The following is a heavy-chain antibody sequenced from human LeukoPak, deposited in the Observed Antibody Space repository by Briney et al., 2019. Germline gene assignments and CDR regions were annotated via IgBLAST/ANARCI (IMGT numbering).Heavy chain of an antibody. V-gene: IGHV4-38-2*01. J-gene: IGHJ6*03. CDR2: IYHSGSA. CDR1: GYSISNGYY. CDR3: ARHKYSSGWSTELYYYYYMDV. D-gene: IGHD6-19*01. Sequence: SETLSLTCAVSGYSISNGYYWGWIRQPPGKGLEWIGSIYHSGSAYYNPSLKSRVTISVDTSKNQFSLKLSSVTAADTALYYCARHKYSSGWSTELYYYYYMDVWGKGTTVTVSS.